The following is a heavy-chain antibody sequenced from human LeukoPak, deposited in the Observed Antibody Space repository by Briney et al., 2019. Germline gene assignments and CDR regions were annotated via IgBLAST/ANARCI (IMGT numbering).Heavy chain of an antibody. CDR2: IKQVGSAK. Sequence: GGSLRLSCEASGFTLSDHWMTWVCQAPGKGLEWVAYIKQVGSAKYYVDSVKGRFTISRDNSKNTVYLQMNSLRAGDTAVYFCARVRLDRSERNLDAFENWGQGTMVTVSS. CDR1: GFTLSDHW. D-gene: IGHD1-14*01. CDR3: ARVRLDRSERNLDAFEN. J-gene: IGHJ3*02. V-gene: IGHV3-7*05.